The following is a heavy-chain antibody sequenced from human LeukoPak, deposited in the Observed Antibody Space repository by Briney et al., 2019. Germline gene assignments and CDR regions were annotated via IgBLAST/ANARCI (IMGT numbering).Heavy chain of an antibody. V-gene: IGHV4-4*07. D-gene: IGHD2-15*01. Sequence: SETLSLTCTVSGGSTSSYYYNWVRQPAGKGLEWIGRIYTSGSTNYNPSLKSRVTMSVDTSKNQFSLKLSSVTAADTAVYYCARDHCSGGSCYFPLDYWGQGTLVTVSS. J-gene: IGHJ4*02. CDR2: IYTSGST. CDR1: GGSTSSYY. CDR3: ARDHCSGGSCYFPLDY.